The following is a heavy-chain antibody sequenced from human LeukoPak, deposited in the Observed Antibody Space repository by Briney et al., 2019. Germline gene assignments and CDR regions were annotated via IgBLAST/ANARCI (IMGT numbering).Heavy chain of an antibody. Sequence: PSETLSLTCTVSGGSISSSSYYWGWIRQPPGKGLEWIGSIYYSGSTYYNPSLKSRVTISVDTSKNQFSLKLSSVTAADTAVYYCARHAPQENWFDPWGPGTLVTVSS. CDR3: ARHAPQENWFDP. CDR1: GGSISSSSYY. J-gene: IGHJ5*02. V-gene: IGHV4-39*01. CDR2: IYYSGST.